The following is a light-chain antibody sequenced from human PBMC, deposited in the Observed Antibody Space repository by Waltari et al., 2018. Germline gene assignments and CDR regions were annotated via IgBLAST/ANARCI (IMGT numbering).Light chain of an antibody. CDR3: SSYAGSNNYVI. CDR2: EVS. Sequence: QSALTQPPSASGSPGQSVTISCTGTSSDVGFYNYVSWYQQHPGKAPKLMISEVSKRPSGVPDRFSDSKSGNTASLTVSGLQAEDDADYYCSSYAGSNNYVIFGGGTKLTVL. J-gene: IGLJ2*01. V-gene: IGLV2-8*01. CDR1: SSDVGFYNY.